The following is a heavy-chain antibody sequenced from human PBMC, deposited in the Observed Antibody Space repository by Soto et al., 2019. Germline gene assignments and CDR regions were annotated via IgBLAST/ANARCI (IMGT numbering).Heavy chain of an antibody. Sequence: ASVKVSCKASGYTFTSYDINWVRQATGQGLEWMGWMNPNSGNTGYAQKYQGRVTMTRNTSISTAYMELSSLRSEDTAVNYCTRGGYCSGGSCYSAGRGYYYMDVWGKGTTVTVSS. CDR1: GYTFTSYD. V-gene: IGHV1-8*01. J-gene: IGHJ6*03. CDR3: TRGGYCSGGSCYSAGRGYYYMDV. D-gene: IGHD2-15*01. CDR2: MNPNSGNT.